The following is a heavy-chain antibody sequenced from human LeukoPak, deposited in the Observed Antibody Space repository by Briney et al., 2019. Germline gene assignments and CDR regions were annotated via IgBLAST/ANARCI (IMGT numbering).Heavy chain of an antibody. J-gene: IGHJ6*03. D-gene: IGHD6-19*01. CDR1: GFIFSDYY. CDR3: AKDMFEAVAGQYYYYMDV. Sequence: GGSLRLSCAASGFIFSDYYMSWIRQAPGKGLEWLSLISSGGSTIYYADSVKGRFTISRDNAQNSLYLQMNSLRAEDTAVYYCAKDMFEAVAGQYYYYMDVWGKGTTVTISS. V-gene: IGHV3-11*04. CDR2: ISSGGSTI.